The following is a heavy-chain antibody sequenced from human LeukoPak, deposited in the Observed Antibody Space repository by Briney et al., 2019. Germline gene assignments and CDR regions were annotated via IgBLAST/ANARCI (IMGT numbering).Heavy chain of an antibody. J-gene: IGHJ6*02. D-gene: IGHD6-19*01. Sequence: GGSLRLSCAAPGFTVSSNYMSWVRQAPGKGLEWVSVIYSGGSTYYADSVKGRFTISRDNSKNTLYLQMNSLRAEDTAVYYCARDRTHSSGLVLGYYYYYGMDVWGQGTTVTVSS. CDR3: ARDRTHSSGLVLGYYYYYGMDV. V-gene: IGHV3-66*01. CDR1: GFTVSSNY. CDR2: IYSGGST.